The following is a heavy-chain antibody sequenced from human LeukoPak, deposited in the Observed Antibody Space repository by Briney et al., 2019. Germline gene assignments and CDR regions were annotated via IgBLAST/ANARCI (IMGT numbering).Heavy chain of an antibody. J-gene: IGHJ4*02. CDR2: INHSGST. D-gene: IGHD5-18*01. CDR3: ARGWGYSYGSYGYFDY. Sequence: SETLSLTCAVYGGSFSGYYWSWIRQPPGKGLEWIGEINHSGSTNYNPSLKSRVTISVDTSKNQFSLKLSSVTAADTAVYYCARGWGYSYGSYGYFDYWGQGTLVTVSS. V-gene: IGHV4-34*01. CDR1: GGSFSGYY.